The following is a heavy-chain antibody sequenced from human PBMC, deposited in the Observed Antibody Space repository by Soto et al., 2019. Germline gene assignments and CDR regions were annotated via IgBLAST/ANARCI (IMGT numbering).Heavy chain of an antibody. D-gene: IGHD3-22*01. CDR2: IYSGGST. J-gene: IGHJ4*02. Sequence: GGSLRLSCAASGFTVSSNYMSWVRQAPGKWLEWVSVIYSGGSTYYADSVKGRFTISRDNSKNTLYLQMNSLRAEDTAVYYCARFYDSSGYYSAYFDYWGQGXLVTVSS. CDR3: ARFYDSSGYYSAYFDY. CDR1: GFTVSSNY. V-gene: IGHV3-53*01.